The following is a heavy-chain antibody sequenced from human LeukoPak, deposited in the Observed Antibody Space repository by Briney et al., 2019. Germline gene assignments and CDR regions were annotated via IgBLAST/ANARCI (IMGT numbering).Heavy chain of an antibody. J-gene: IGHJ6*02. CDR2: IYYSGST. V-gene: IGHV4-59*01. CDR3: ARDRGAYSPYGMDV. D-gene: IGHD5-12*01. CDR1: GGSISSYY. Sequence: SETLPLTCTVSGGSISSYYWSWIRQPPGKGLEWIGYIYYSGSTNYNPSLKSRVTISVDTSKNQFSLKLSSVTAADTAVYYCARDRGAYSPYGMDVWGQGTTVTVSS.